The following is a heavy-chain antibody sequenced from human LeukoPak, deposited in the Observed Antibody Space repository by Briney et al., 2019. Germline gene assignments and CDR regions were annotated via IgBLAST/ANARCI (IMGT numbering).Heavy chain of an antibody. Sequence: SCKASGGTFSSYAISWVRQAPGKGLEWVSAISGSGGSTYYADSVKGRFTISRDNSKNTLYLQMNSLRAEGTAVYYCAKYGGRNYGKSGYFDYWGQGTLVTVSS. CDR2: ISGSGGST. CDR1: GGTFSSYA. V-gene: IGHV3-23*01. CDR3: AKYGGRNYGKSGYFDY. D-gene: IGHD1-7*01. J-gene: IGHJ4*02.